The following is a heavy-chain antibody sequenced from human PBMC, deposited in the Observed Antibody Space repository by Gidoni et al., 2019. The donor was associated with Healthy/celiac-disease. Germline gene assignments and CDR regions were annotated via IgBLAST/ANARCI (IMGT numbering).Heavy chain of an antibody. V-gene: IGHV4-4*02. Sequence: QVQLQESGPGLVKPSGTLSLTCAVSCVSISSSNWWSWVRQPPGKGLEWIGEIYHSGSTKYNPSLKRRVTISVDKSKNQFSLKLSSVTAEDTAVYYCARVAKGQQLVNFDYWGQGTLVTVSS. CDR3: ARVAKGQQLVNFDY. J-gene: IGHJ4*02. D-gene: IGHD6-13*01. CDR1: CVSISSSNW. CDR2: IYHSGST.